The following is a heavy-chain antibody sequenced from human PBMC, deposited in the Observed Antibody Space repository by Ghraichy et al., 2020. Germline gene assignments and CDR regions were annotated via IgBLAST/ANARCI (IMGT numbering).Heavy chain of an antibody. CDR3: AASWDRDI. J-gene: IGHJ3*02. V-gene: IGHV3-53*01. CDR2: IFSGGAT. D-gene: IGHD1-26*01. Sequence: GESLNISCAASGFTVSNNYMSWVRQAPGKGLEWVSIIFSGGATYYADSVKCRFTISRDNSKNTLYLQMNSLRPEDTAVYYCAASWDRDIWGQGTMVTVSS. CDR1: GFTVSNNY.